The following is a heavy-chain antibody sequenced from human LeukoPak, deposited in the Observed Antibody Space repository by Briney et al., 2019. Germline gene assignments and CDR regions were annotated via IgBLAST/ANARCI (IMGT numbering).Heavy chain of an antibody. CDR2: IYYSGST. CDR1: GGSISSSSYY. CDR3: ARSVLGYFHYYYYGMDV. V-gene: IGHV4-39*07. J-gene: IGHJ6*02. D-gene: IGHD1-1*01. Sequence: PSETLSLTCTVSGGSISSSSYYWGWLRQPPGKGLEWIGSIYYSGSTYYNPSLKSRVTISVDTSKNQFSLKLSSVTAADTAVYYCARSVLGYFHYYYYGMDVWGQGTTVTVSS.